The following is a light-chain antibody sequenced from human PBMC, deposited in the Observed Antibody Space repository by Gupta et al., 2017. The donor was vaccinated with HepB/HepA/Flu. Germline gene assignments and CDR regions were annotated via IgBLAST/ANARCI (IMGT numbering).Light chain of an antibody. CDR3: CSYASPSSYVV. Sequence: QSALTQPSSVSGSPGQSLTLSCTGTSSDVGNYNLVSWYQQHPGKAPKLIIYEVIKRPSGVSNRFSGSKSGNTASLTISGLQAEDEADYYCCSYASPSSYVVFGGGTKLTVL. CDR2: EVI. J-gene: IGLJ2*01. CDR1: SSDVGNYNL. V-gene: IGLV2-23*02.